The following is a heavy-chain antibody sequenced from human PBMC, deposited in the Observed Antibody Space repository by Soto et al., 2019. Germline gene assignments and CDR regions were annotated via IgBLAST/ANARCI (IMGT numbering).Heavy chain of an antibody. CDR1: GFTFSSYS. D-gene: IGHD3-3*01. CDR3: ARDPGTSFAYYYYYMDV. Sequence: EVQLVESGGGLVKPGGSLRLSCAASGFTFSSYSMNWVRQAPGKGLEWVSSISSSSSYIYYADSVKGRFTISRDNAKNSLYLQMNSLRAEDTAVYYCARDPGTSFAYYYYYMDVWGKGTTVTVSS. J-gene: IGHJ6*03. CDR2: ISSSSSYI. V-gene: IGHV3-21*01.